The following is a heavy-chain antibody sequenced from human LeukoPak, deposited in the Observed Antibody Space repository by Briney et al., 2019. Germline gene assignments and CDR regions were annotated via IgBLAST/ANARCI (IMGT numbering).Heavy chain of an antibody. V-gene: IGHV5-51*01. CDR3: ARQWLSRGAPHGMDV. CDR1: GYRFTSYW. CDR2: IYPGDSDT. D-gene: IGHD3-10*01. Sequence: GESLQISFKGSGYRFTSYWIGWGRPMPGKGLEWMGIIYPGDSDTRYSPSFQGQVTISADKSISTAYLQWSSLKASDTAMYYCARQWLSRGAPHGMDVWGQGTTVTVSS. J-gene: IGHJ6*02.